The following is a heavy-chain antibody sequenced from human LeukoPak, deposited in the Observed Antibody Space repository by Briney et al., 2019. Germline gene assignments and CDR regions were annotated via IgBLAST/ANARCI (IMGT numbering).Heavy chain of an antibody. V-gene: IGHV3-23*01. CDR3: AKSSSTRLYNWFDP. J-gene: IGHJ5*02. Sequence: GGSLRLSCAASVFTFSSYWMHWVRQAPGKGLEWVSAVSGCGGSTYYADSVKGRFTISRDNSKNTLYLQMNSLRAEDTAVYYCAKSSSTRLYNWFDPWGQGTLVTVSS. D-gene: IGHD2-2*01. CDR2: VSGCGGST. CDR1: VFTFSSYW.